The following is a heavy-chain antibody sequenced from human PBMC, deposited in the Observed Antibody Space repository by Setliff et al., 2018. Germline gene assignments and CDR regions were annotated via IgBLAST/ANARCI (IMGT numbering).Heavy chain of an antibody. Sequence: PGGSLRLSCAASGFNFESHTMNWIRQAPGKGLEWVSSISGSSGYKYYADSLKGRFTITRDNAKSSLYLQVDSLRAEDTAVFYCVPGRGSWGQGALVTVSS. J-gene: IGHJ5*02. V-gene: IGHV3-21*01. CDR3: VPGRGS. CDR1: GFNFESHT. D-gene: IGHD6-25*01. CDR2: ISGSSGYK.